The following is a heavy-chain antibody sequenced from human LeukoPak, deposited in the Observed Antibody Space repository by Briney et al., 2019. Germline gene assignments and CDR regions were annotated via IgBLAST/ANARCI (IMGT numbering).Heavy chain of an antibody. Sequence: PGGSLRLSCAASGFTFNDYAINWVRQAPGKGLEWVSVISGGTGGSTYYADSVKGRSTISRDNSKNTLYLQMSSLRAEDTAVYYCAKRGSSSWTQFDYWGQGTLVTVSS. J-gene: IGHJ4*02. CDR3: AKRGSSSWTQFDY. V-gene: IGHV3-23*01. D-gene: IGHD6-13*01. CDR2: ISGGTGGST. CDR1: GFTFNDYA.